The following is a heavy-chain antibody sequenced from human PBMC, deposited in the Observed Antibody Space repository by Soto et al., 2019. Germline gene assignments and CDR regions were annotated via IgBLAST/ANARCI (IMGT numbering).Heavy chain of an antibody. V-gene: IGHV3-33*01. D-gene: IGHD3-10*01. J-gene: IGHJ4*02. CDR1: GFPFSKYG. Sequence: QVQLVESGGGVVQPGRSLRLSCAASGFPFSKYGMHWVRQAPCKGLEWVAIIWYDGSKKYYGDSVKGRFTISRDNSKDTLFLQMNSLRAEDKTMYYCARLGGSGGDSIEHWGPGTLVTVSS. CDR3: ARLGGSGGDSIEH. CDR2: IWYDGSKK.